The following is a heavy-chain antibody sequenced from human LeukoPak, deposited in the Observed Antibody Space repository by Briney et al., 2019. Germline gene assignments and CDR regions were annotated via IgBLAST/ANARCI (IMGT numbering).Heavy chain of an antibody. CDR1: GFTFSSYS. CDR2: ISSRGSYI. D-gene: IGHD2-15*01. V-gene: IGHV3-21*01. Sequence: PAGSLTLSCAASGFTFSSYSMNWVRQAPRKGLEWVSSISSRGSYIYYADSVKGRFTISRDNAKNSLYLQMNSLRAEDTAVYYCARDSGRSGGSPAKFDPWGQGTLVTVSS. J-gene: IGHJ5*02. CDR3: ARDSGRSGGSPAKFDP.